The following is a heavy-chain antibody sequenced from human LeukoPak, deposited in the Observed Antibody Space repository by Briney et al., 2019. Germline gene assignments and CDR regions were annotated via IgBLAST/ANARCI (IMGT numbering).Heavy chain of an antibody. J-gene: IGHJ3*02. CDR2: INHSGST. D-gene: IGHD4-23*01. CDR3: ARDRLRWYTPLAFDI. CDR1: GGSFSGYY. Sequence: SETLSLTCGVYGGSFSGYYWSWIRQPPGKGLEWIGEINHSGSTNYNPSLKSRVTISVDTSKNQFSLKLSSVTAADTAVYYCARDRLRWYTPLAFDIWGQGTMVTVSS. V-gene: IGHV4-34*01.